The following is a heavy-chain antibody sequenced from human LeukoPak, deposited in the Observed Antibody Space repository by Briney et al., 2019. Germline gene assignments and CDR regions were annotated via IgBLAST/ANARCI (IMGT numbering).Heavy chain of an antibody. V-gene: IGHV3-7*01. J-gene: IGHJ1*01. CDR2: INPDGRDT. CDR3: TSWGDTTAEYFQR. D-gene: IGHD2-21*02. CDR1: GFTFSNYA. Sequence: VGSLRLSCAASGFTFSNYAMSWVRQAPGKGLEWVAHINPDGRDTYYVDSVKGRFTISRDNAQNSMYLQMNSLRVEDTAVYYCTSWGDTTAEYFQRWGQGTLVTVSS.